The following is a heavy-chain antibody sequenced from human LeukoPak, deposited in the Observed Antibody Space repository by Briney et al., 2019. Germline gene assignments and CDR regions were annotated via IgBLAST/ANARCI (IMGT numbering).Heavy chain of an antibody. CDR2: IYYSGST. D-gene: IGHD6-19*01. Sequence: SETLSLTCTVSGGSIGSSSYYWGWIRQPPGKGLEWIESIYYSGSTYYNPSLKSRVTISVDTSKNQFSLKLSSVTAADTAVYYCARVHSSGWYGGDYFDYWGQGTLVTVSS. V-gene: IGHV4-39*07. CDR3: ARVHSSGWYGGDYFDY. J-gene: IGHJ4*02. CDR1: GGSIGSSSYY.